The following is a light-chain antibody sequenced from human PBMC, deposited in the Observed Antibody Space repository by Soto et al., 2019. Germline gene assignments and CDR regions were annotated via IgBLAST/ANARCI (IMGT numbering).Light chain of an antibody. CDR3: MQGTHWPLT. Sequence: EIVLTQSPATLSLSPGERVTLSCRASQSVVSYLAWYQQKLGQAPRLLIYDASNRATGIPARFSGSGSGTYFTLQISRVEAEDVGIYYCMQGTHWPLTFGQGTRLEIK. CDR1: QSVVSY. CDR2: DAS. J-gene: IGKJ5*01. V-gene: IGKV3-11*01.